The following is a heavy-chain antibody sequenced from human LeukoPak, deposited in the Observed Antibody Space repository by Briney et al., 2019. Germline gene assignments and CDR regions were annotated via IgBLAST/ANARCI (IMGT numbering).Heavy chain of an antibody. J-gene: IGHJ2*01. V-gene: IGHV4-30-2*01. CDR2: IYHSGST. Sequence: PSETLSLTCTVSGGSISSGGYYWSWIRQPPGKGLEWIGYIYHSGSTYYNPSLKSRVTISVDRSKNQFSLKLSSVTAADTAVYYCARTSWGSGSYPTPTPDLWGRGTLVTVSS. CDR1: GGSISSGGYY. CDR3: ARTSWGSGSYPTPTPDL. D-gene: IGHD3-10*01.